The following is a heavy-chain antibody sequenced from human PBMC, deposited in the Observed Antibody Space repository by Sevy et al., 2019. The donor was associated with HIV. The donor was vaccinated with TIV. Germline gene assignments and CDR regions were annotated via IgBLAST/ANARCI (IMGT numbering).Heavy chain of an antibody. CDR2: IQYYGSNK. Sequence: GGSLRLSCAASGFSFSSYGMHWVRQVPGKGLEWMSYIQYYGSNKDYADSVKGRFTISRDNSKNTLYRQMNSVGVEDAGVFYCVKECGVEGGDHWGQGTLVTVSS. V-gene: IGHV3-30*02. CDR1: GFSFSSYG. CDR3: VKECGVEGGDH. J-gene: IGHJ4*02. D-gene: IGHD3-10*01.